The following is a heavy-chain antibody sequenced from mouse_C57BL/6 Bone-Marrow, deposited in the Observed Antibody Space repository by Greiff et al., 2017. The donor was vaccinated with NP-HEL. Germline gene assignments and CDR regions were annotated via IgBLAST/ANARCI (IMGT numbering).Heavy chain of an antibody. Sequence: VQLQQSGPELVKPGASVKISCKASGYSFTGYYMNWVKQSPEKSLEWIGEINPSTGGTTYNQKFKAKATLPVAKSSITAYMQLKSLTSDDAAFVYCATNYEYEGDYAMDYWGQGTSVTVSS. CDR1: GYSFTGYY. CDR2: INPSTGGT. J-gene: IGHJ4*01. D-gene: IGHD2-4*01. V-gene: IGHV1-42*01. CDR3: ATNYEYEGDYAMDY.